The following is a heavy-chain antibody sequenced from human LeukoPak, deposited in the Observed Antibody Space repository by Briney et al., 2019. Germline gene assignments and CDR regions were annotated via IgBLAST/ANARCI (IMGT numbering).Heavy chain of an antibody. V-gene: IGHV3-23*01. Sequence: PGGSLRLSCAASGFTVSTNYMSWVRQAPGKGLEWVSAISGSGGSTYYADSVKGRFTISRDNSKNTLYLQMNSLRAEDTAVYYCAKAASSGSAPWFDPWGQGTLVTASS. CDR1: GFTVSTNY. J-gene: IGHJ5*02. CDR2: ISGSGGST. CDR3: AKAASSGSAPWFDP. D-gene: IGHD1-26*01.